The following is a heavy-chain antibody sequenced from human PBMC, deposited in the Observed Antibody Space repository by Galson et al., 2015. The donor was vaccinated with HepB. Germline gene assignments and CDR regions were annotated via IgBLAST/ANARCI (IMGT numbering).Heavy chain of an antibody. CDR3: ARDSSWYSPLDY. D-gene: IGHD6-13*01. CDR1: GYTFTSYD. J-gene: IGHJ4*02. V-gene: IGHV1-8*01. Sequence: SVKVSCKASGYTFTSYDINWVRQATGQGLEWMGWMNPNSGNTGYAQKFQGRVTMTRNTSISTAYMELSSLRSEDTAVYYCARDSSWYSPLDYWGQGTLVTLSP. CDR2: MNPNSGNT.